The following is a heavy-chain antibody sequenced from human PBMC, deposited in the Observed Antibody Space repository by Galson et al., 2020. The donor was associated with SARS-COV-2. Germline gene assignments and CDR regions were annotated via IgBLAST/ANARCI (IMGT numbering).Heavy chain of an antibody. CDR2: IYTSGST. J-gene: IGHJ3*02. V-gene: IGHV4-61*02. CDR1: GGSISSGSYY. D-gene: IGHD4-4*01. Sequence: SETLSLTCTVSGGSISSGSYYWSWIRQPAGKGLEWIGRIYTSGSTNYNPSLKSRVTISVDTSKNQFSLKLSSVTAADTAVYYCARATRVTRLRDAFDIWGQGTMVTVSS. CDR3: ARATRVTRLRDAFDI.